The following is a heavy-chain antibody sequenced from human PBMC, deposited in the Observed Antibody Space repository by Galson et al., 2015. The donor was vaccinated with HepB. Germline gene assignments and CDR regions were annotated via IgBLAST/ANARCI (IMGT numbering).Heavy chain of an antibody. CDR2: IYSGGST. CDR3: AREERELRNAFDI. V-gene: IGHV3-66*01. CDR1: GFTVSSNY. Sequence: SLRLSCAASGFTVSSNYMSWVRQAPGKGLEWVSVIYSGGSTYYADSVKGRFTISRDNSKNTLYLQMNSLRAEDTAVYYCAREERELRNAFDIWGQGTMVTVSS. J-gene: IGHJ3*02. D-gene: IGHD3-10*01.